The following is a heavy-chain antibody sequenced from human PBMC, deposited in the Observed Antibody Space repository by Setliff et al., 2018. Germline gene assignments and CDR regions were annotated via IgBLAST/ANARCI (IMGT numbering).Heavy chain of an antibody. CDR1: GYTFNTYE. CDR2: VTPNGGSA. V-gene: IGHV1-8*01. J-gene: IGHJ5*01. D-gene: IGHD2-8*01. CDR3: ARGNRDGYIPFDDNGSLPDDS. Sequence: ASVKVSCKASGYTFNTYEINWVRQAPGQGLEVMGWVTPNGGSAVYSQKFQGRVTMTASTPLSTAYMELTGLTSEDTAVYFCARGNRDGYIPFDDNGSLPDDSWGQGTLVTVSS.